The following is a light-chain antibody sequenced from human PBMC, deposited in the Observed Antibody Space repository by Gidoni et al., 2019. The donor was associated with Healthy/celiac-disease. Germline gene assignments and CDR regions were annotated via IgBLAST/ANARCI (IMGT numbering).Light chain of an antibody. CDR2: GAS. V-gene: IGKV3-20*01. Sequence: EIVLTQSPGTLSLPPGERAPLSCSASQVLSSSYLVWYQQKPGQAPRLLFCGASSRATGLPDRLSGSGSGTDFTLTISRLEPEDVAVYCCQQYGSSPRTFXQXTKVEIK. J-gene: IGKJ1*01. CDR3: QQYGSSPRT. CDR1: QVLSSSY.